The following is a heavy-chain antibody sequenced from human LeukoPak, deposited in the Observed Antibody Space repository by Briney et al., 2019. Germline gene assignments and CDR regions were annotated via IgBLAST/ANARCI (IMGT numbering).Heavy chain of an antibody. V-gene: IGHV4-59*08. CDR1: GGSISSFY. Sequence: PSETLSLTCTVSGGSISSFYWSWVRQFPGKGLEWIGDIYYSGGTSYNPSLKSRVTISVDTSKNQFSLKLGSVTAADTAVYYCARRDGYCSSSSCYFARFDPWGQGTLVTVSS. D-gene: IGHD2-2*01. CDR2: IYYSGGT. J-gene: IGHJ5*02. CDR3: ARRDGYCSSSSCYFARFDP.